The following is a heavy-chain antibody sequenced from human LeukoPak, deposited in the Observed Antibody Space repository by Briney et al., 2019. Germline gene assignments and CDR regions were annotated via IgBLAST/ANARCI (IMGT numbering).Heavy chain of an antibody. CDR1: GYTFTSYG. Sequence: ASVKVSCKASGYTFTSYGISWVRQAPGQGLEWMGWISAYNGNTNYAQKLQGRVTMTTDTSTSIAYMELRSLRSDDTAVYYCARDQSTDCSSTSCYLAYFDYWGQGTLVTVSS. V-gene: IGHV1-18*01. CDR3: ARDQSTDCSSTSCYLAYFDY. D-gene: IGHD2-2*01. CDR2: ISAYNGNT. J-gene: IGHJ4*02.